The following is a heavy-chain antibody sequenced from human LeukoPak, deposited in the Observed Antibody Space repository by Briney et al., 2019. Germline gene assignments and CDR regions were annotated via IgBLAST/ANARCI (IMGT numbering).Heavy chain of an antibody. V-gene: IGHV1-2*04. CDR2: INPNSGGT. Sequence: ASVKVSCKASGYTFTGYYMHWVRQAPGQGLEWMGWINPNSGGTNYAQKFQGWVTMTRDTSISTAYMELSRLRSDDTAVYYCARDRYYHDSSGYYPDYYCYGMDVWGQGTTVTVSS. D-gene: IGHD3-22*01. CDR1: GYTFTGYY. CDR3: ARDRYYHDSSGYYPDYYCYGMDV. J-gene: IGHJ6*02.